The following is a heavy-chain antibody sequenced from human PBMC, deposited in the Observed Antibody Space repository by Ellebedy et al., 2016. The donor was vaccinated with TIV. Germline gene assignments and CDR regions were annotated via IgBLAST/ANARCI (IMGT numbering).Heavy chain of an antibody. CDR3: AKSTVVNPEGDAYDI. V-gene: IGHV3-23*01. CDR2: ISGRGDII. CDR1: GFTFSTCS. J-gene: IGHJ3*02. D-gene: IGHD4-23*01. Sequence: GESLKISCAVSGFTFSTCSMSWVRQAPGKGLEWVSAISGRGDIIKYADSVKGRFTISRDNAKNSLYLHMTSLRVEDTAVYYCAKSTVVNPEGDAYDIWGQGTEVTVSS.